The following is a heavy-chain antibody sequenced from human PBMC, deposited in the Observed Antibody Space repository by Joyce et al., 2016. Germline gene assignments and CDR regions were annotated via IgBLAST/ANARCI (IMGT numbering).Heavy chain of an antibody. Sequence: QGQLVESGGGVVQPGRSLRLSCAASGFTFSNYGMHWVRQAPGKGREWVAVRTYDGSNKHYGDSVKGRFTISRDNSKNTLYLQMNSLRAEDTAVYYCAGGILTGYFDYWGQGTLVTVSS. CDR3: AGGILTGYFDY. J-gene: IGHJ4*02. D-gene: IGHD3-9*01. V-gene: IGHV3-30*03. CDR2: RTYDGSNK. CDR1: GFTFSNYG.